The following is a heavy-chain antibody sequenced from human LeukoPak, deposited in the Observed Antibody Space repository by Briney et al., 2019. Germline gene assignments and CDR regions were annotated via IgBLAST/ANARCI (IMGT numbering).Heavy chain of an antibody. J-gene: IGHJ4*02. CDR2: ISSSGNTT. D-gene: IGHD6-13*01. V-gene: IGHV3-11*04. CDR1: GFTFSDYY. CDR3: ARDGGSSWYFDY. Sequence: GGSLRLSCAASGFTFSDYYMSWIRQAPGKGLEWVSYISSSGNTTYHADSVKGRFTISRDNAKNSLYLQMSCLRAEDTAVYYCARDGGSSWYFDYWGQGTLVTVSS.